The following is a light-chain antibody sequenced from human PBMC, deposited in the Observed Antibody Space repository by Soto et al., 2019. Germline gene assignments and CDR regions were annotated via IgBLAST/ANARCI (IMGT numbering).Light chain of an antibody. CDR3: QQYNNWPYT. Sequence: EIVMTQSPATLSVSPGERATLSCRASQSVSSDLAWYQQKPGQAPRLLLYGASTRATGVPARFSGSGSGTEFTVTISSLQSEDFAVYYCQQYNNWPYTFGQGTKLDFK. CDR2: GAS. V-gene: IGKV3-15*01. J-gene: IGKJ2*01. CDR1: QSVSSD.